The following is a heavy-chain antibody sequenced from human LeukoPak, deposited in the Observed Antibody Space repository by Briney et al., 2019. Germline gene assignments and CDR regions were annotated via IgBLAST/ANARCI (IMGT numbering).Heavy chain of an antibody. CDR2: IYTSGST. J-gene: IGHJ3*02. CDR1: GGSISSYY. D-gene: IGHD1-1*01. CDR3: ARDNWNDDAFDI. Sequence: SETLSLTCTVSGGSISSYYWSWIRQPAGKGLEWIGRIYTSGSTNYNPSLKSRVTISVDKSKNQFSLKLSSVTAADTAVYYCARDNWNDDAFDIWGQGTMVTASS. V-gene: IGHV4-4*07.